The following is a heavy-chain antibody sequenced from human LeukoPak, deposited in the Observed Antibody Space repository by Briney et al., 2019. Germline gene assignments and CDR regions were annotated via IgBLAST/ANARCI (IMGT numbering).Heavy chain of an antibody. CDR1: GLTFSNYW. J-gene: IGHJ2*01. Sequence: GGSLRLSCAASGLTFSNYWMHWVRQAPGKGLVWVARINTDGSNTNYADSVKGRFTISRDNAKNTLYLQMNSLRAEDTAVYHCAREVLDYEIPYWYFDLWGLGTRVTVSS. CDR2: INTDGSNT. D-gene: IGHD4-17*01. V-gene: IGHV3-74*01. CDR3: AREVLDYEIPYWYFDL.